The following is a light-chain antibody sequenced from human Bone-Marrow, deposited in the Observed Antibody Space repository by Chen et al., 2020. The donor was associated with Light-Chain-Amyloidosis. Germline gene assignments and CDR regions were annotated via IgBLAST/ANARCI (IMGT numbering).Light chain of an antibody. V-gene: IGKV3-15*01. CDR2: ATS. J-gene: IGKJ1*01. Sequence: EIVVTQSPATLSVSPGEGATLTCRASQNVNRHVAWYQQKPGQAPRLLMSATSTRATGIPGRFRGSGSGTEFTLTISSLQSEDSAVYYCQQYNNWPSWTFGQGTKVEIK. CDR3: QQYNNWPSWT. CDR1: QNVNRH.